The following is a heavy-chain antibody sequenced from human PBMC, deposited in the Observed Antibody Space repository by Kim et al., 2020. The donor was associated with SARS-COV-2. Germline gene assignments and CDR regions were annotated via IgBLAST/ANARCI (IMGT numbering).Heavy chain of an antibody. CDR3: ATDSRRGTLWDALWWAYHHIHT. CDR1: GINLSNSA. D-gene: IGHD2-15*01. Sequence: GGSLRLSCAASGINLSNSAMSWVRQPPGKGLEWVSVTGGGGHITFYADSVKGRFTVSSDRYRNIVYLHMNSLRADDTAMYYCATDSRRGTLWDALWWAYHHIHTWGQGTPVTVSS. CDR2: TGGGGHIT. V-gene: IGHV3-23*01. J-gene: IGHJ5*02.